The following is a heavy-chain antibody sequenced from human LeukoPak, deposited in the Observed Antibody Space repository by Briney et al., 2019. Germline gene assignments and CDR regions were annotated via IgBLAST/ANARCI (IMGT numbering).Heavy chain of an antibody. CDR2: IKSKTDGGTS. CDR1: GFTFSSYA. Sequence: GGSLRLSCAASGFTFSSYAMSWVRQAPGKGLEWVGRIKSKTDGGTSDYAAPVKGRFTISRDDSKNTLYLQMNSLKTEDTAVYYCTTGALVITIFPDAFDIWGQGTMVTASS. D-gene: IGHD3-3*01. CDR3: TTGALVITIFPDAFDI. J-gene: IGHJ3*02. V-gene: IGHV3-15*01.